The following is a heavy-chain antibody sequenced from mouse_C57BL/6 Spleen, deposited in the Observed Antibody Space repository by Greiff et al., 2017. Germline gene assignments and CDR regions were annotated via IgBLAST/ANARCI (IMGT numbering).Heavy chain of an antibody. CDR3: AGLGRGAY. J-gene: IGHJ3*01. V-gene: IGHV5-17*01. Sequence: EVQRVESGGGLVKPGGSLKLSCAASGFTFSDYGMHWVRQAPEKGLEWVAYLSSGSSTIYYADTVKGPFTISRDNAKNTLFLQMTSLRAEDTAMYYCAGLGRGAYWGQGTLVPVSA. CDR1: GFTFSDYG. CDR2: LSSGSSTI. D-gene: IGHD4-1*01.